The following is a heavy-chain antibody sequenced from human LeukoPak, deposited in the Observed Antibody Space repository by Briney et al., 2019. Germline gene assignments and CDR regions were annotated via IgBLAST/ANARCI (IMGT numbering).Heavy chain of an antibody. J-gene: IGHJ1*01. Sequence: GGSLRLSCAASGFTFDDYAMHWVRQAPGKGLEWVSLISGDGGSTYYEDSVKGRFTISRDNSKTSMYLQMNSLRTEDTALYYCAKNRRGDNYDSSFHPWGQGTLVTVSS. V-gene: IGHV3-43*02. D-gene: IGHD3-22*01. CDR2: ISGDGGST. CDR1: GFTFDDYA. CDR3: AKNRRGDNYDSSFHP.